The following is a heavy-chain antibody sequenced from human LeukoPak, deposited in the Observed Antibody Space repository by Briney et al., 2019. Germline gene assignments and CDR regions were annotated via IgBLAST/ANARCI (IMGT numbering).Heavy chain of an antibody. CDR1: GFTFSCYS. J-gene: IGHJ4*02. CDR3: ARGHFGVVLDY. V-gene: IGHV3-21*01. CDR2: IRGDSSET. Sequence: GGSLRLSCAGSGFTFSCYSMIWVRQAPGKGLEWVSSIRGDSSETRHAGSVMGRFTISRDNAEKSLYLQMNSLRAEDTAVYYCARGHFGVVLDYWGQGTLVTVSS. D-gene: IGHD3-3*01.